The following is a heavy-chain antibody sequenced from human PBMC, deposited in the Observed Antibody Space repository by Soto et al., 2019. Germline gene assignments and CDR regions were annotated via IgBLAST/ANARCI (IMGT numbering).Heavy chain of an antibody. CDR3: PRDFRPENTMATLNFEY. V-gene: IGHV1-18*04. D-gene: IGHD6-6*01. Sequence: QVPLVQSGAEVKKPGASVKVSCKASGYSFINYGISWVRQAPGQGLEWLGWISARNVHTKFAQKVQGRVTMASDTSTNTAYAELRTLRSHDTAVYSWPRDFRPENTMATLNFEYWGQGTLVTVSS. CDR2: ISARNVHT. J-gene: IGHJ4*02. CDR1: GYSFINYG.